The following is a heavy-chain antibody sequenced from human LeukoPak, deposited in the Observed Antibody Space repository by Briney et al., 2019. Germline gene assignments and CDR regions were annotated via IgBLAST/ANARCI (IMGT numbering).Heavy chain of an antibody. CDR1: GYSFSSYW. V-gene: IGHV5-51*01. CDR2: IYPGDSDT. CDR3: ARRGYCSGGSCYSAAFDI. D-gene: IGHD2-15*01. J-gene: IGHJ3*02. Sequence: RGESLKISCKGSGYSFSSYWIGWVRQMPGKGLEWMGIIYPGDSDTRYSPSFQGQVTISADKSISTAYLQWSSLKASDTAMYYCARRGYCSGGSCYSAAFDIWGQGTMVTVSS.